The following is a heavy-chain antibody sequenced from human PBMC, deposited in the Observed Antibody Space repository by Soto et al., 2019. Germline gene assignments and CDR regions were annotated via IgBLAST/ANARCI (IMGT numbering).Heavy chain of an antibody. CDR2: FDPEDGET. J-gene: IGHJ1*01. CDR1: GYTLTELS. D-gene: IGHD3-22*01. V-gene: IGHV1-24*01. Sequence: ASVKVSCKVSGYTLTELSMHWVRQAPGKGLEWMGGFDPEDGETIYAQKFQGRVTMTEDTSTDTAYMELSSLRSEDTAVVYCAAFYGSSGYSAFQHWGQGTLVTVSS. CDR3: AAFYGSSGYSAFQH.